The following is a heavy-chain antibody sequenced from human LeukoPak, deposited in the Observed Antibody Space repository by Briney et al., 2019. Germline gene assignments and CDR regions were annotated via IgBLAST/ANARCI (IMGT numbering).Heavy chain of an antibody. CDR2: IYTSGST. CDR1: GGSISSYY. V-gene: IGHV4-4*09. D-gene: IGHD3-22*01. J-gene: IGHJ4*02. CDR3: ARSGHYYDSSGYYYVGPFDY. Sequence: SETLSLTCTVSGGSISSYYWSWIRQPPGKGLEWIGYIYTSGSTNYNPSLKSRVTISVDTSKNQFSLKLSSVTAADTAVYYCARSGHYYDSSGYYYVGPFDYWGQGTLVTVSS.